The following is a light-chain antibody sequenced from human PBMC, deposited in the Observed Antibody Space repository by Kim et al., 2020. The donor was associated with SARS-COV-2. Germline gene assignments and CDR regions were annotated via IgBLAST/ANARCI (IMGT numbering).Light chain of an antibody. CDR1: QSVITY. Sequence: LSPGSRATLSCRASQSVITYLAWYQQKPGQPPRLLIFDASNRATGIPARFSGSGSGTDFTLTISSLEPEDFAVYYCQQRYNWPPETFGQGTKLEI. CDR3: QQRYNWPPET. CDR2: DAS. V-gene: IGKV3-11*01. J-gene: IGKJ2*01.